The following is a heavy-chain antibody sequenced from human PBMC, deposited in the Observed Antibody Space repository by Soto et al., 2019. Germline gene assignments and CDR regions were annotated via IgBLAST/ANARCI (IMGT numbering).Heavy chain of an antibody. CDR1: GFVFRNLT. D-gene: IGHD3-10*01. V-gene: IGHV3-23*01. Sequence: DVQLLESGGGVVQPGGSLRLSCAASGFVFRNLTMNWVRQGPGKGLEYVAIISFNGGVIFDADSVRGRFTISRDNAKKILYLDMTNLRPEDSGVYYCAKIMVQGVLVDALDVWGRGTTVTVS. CDR3: AKIMVQGVLVDALDV. CDR2: ISFNGGVI. J-gene: IGHJ6*02.